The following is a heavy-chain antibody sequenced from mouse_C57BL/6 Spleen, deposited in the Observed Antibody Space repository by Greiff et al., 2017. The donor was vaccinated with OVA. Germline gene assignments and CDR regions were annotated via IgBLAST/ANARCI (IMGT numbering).Heavy chain of an antibody. CDR1: GYTFTDYN. Sequence: EVQLQESGPELVKPGASVKIPCKASGYTFTDYNMDWVKQSHGKSLEWIGDINPNNGGTIYNQKFKGKATLTVDKSSSTAYMELRSLTSEDTAVYYCARGWDYDEGSWFAYWGQGTLVTVSA. J-gene: IGHJ3*01. D-gene: IGHD2-4*01. CDR3: ARGWDYDEGSWFAY. V-gene: IGHV1-18*01. CDR2: INPNNGGT.